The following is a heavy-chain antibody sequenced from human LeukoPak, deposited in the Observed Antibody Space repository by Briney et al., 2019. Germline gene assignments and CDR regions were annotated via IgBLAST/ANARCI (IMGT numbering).Heavy chain of an antibody. J-gene: IGHJ6*03. Sequence: GGSLRLSCAASGFTFSNYAMRWVRQAPGKGLEWVSGISGSASSTYHADSVKGRFTISRDNSKNTLYLQMNSLRAEDTAVYYCARAGLDTAMVTYYYYYMDVWGKGTTVTVSS. D-gene: IGHD5-18*01. CDR2: ISGSASST. V-gene: IGHV3-23*01. CDR3: ARAGLDTAMVTYYYYYMDV. CDR1: GFTFSNYA.